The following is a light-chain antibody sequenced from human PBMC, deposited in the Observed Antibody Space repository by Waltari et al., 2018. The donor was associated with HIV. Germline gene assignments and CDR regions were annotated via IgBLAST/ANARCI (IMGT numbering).Light chain of an antibody. J-gene: IGLJ2*01. CDR2: DDD. V-gene: IGLV3-21*01. CDR3: QVWDIITDEVI. Sequence: SYVLPQSPSVSVAPGQTAIITCGGNNIGSKRVHWYQQRPGQAPVLIIFDDDDRPSGIPERFSGSNSGDTATLSISRVEAGDEADYFCQVWDIITDEVIFGGGTKMTVL. CDR1: NIGSKR.